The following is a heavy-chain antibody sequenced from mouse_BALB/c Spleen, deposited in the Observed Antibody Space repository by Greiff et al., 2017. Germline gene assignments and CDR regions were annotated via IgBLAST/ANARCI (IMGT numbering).Heavy chain of an antibody. CDR2: IWGDGST. V-gene: IGHV2-6-7*01. CDR1: GFSLTGYG. Sequence: VQLVESGPGLVAPSQSLSITCTVSGFSLTGYGVNWVRQPPGKGLEWLGMIWGDGSTDYNSALKSRLSISKDNSKSQVFLKMNSLQTDDTARYYCARDFYYGNYYWYFDVWGAGTTVTVSS. CDR3: ARDFYYGNYYWYFDV. J-gene: IGHJ1*01. D-gene: IGHD2-1*01.